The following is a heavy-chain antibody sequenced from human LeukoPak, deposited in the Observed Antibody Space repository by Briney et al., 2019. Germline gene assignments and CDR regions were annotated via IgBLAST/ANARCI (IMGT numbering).Heavy chain of an antibody. CDR3: AGSGSHVY. Sequence: GGSLRLSCAASGFTFSLYWMHWVRQTPGKGLVWVSRISSDGTTTNYADSVKGRFTISRDNAKNTLYLQMSNVRVEDTAVYYCAGSGSHVYWGQGTLVTVSS. V-gene: IGHV3-74*01. CDR1: GFTFSLYW. J-gene: IGHJ4*02. D-gene: IGHD1-26*01. CDR2: ISSDGTTT.